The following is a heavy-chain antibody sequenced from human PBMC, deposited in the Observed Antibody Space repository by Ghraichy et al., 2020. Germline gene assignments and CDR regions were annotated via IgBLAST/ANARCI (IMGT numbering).Heavy chain of an antibody. D-gene: IGHD3-22*01. V-gene: IGHV3-23*01. CDR3: AKEYYYDSSGYYPFDY. J-gene: IGHJ4*02. CDR1: GFTFSSYA. CDR2: ISGSGGST. Sequence: GESLNISCAASGFTFSSYAMSWVRQAPGKGLEWVSAISGSGGSTYYADSVKGRFTISRDNSKNTLYLQMNSLRAEDTAVYYCAKEYYYDSSGYYPFDYWGQGTLVTVSS.